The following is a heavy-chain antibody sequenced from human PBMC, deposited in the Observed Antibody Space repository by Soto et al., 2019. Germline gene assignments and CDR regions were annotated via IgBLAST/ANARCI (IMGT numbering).Heavy chain of an antibody. Sequence: PSETLSLTCTVSGGSISSGDYYWSWIRQPPGKGLEWIGYIYYSGSTYYNPSLKSRVTISVDTSKNQFSLKLSSVTAADTAVYYCAGGYDWIYYYYGMDVWGQGTTVTVSS. CDR3: AGGYDWIYYYYGMDV. CDR1: GGSISSGDYY. V-gene: IGHV4-30-4*02. CDR2: IYYSGST. D-gene: IGHD5-12*01. J-gene: IGHJ6*02.